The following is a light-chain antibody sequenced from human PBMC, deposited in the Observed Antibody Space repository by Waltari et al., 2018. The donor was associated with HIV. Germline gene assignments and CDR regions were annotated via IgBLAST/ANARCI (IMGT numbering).Light chain of an antibody. V-gene: IGLV2-14*01. J-gene: IGLJ3*02. CDR1: RSAVTDYNY. Sequence: QSALTQPASMSGSPGQSITISCPGPRSAVTDYNYVSWYQHPPDKAPKVIIYEVTRRPSGVSNRFSGSKSGNTASLTISGLLPEDEAEYFCVSYISSSTPEFGGGTKLTVL. CDR3: VSYISSSTPE. CDR2: EVT.